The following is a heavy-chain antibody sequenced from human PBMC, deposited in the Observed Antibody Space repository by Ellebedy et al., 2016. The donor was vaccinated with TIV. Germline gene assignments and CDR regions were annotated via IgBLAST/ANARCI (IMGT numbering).Heavy chain of an antibody. CDR3: ARDRGYYDSSGYRHWYFDL. CDR2: MYTRGTT. J-gene: IGHJ2*01. CDR1: GGSISSYF. V-gene: IGHV4-4*07. D-gene: IGHD3-22*01. Sequence: SETLSLTCTVSGGSISSYFWSWIRQPAGKGLEWIGRMYTRGTTIYNPSLNGRVTMSVDTSKNQFSLELNSVTAADTAVYYCARDRGYYDSSGYRHWYFDLWGRGTLVTVSS.